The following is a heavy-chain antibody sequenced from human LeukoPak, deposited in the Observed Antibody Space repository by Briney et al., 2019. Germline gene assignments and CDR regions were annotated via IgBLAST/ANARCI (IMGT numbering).Heavy chain of an antibody. Sequence: PGGSLRLSCEASGFTFSNYAMSWVRQAPGKGLEWVSSISSSSSYIYYADSVKGRFTISRDNAKNSLYLQMNSLRAEDTAVYYCARGGSAIDYWGQGTLVTVSS. CDR3: ARGGSAIDY. CDR1: GFTFSNYA. V-gene: IGHV3-21*01. CDR2: ISSSSSYI. J-gene: IGHJ4*02.